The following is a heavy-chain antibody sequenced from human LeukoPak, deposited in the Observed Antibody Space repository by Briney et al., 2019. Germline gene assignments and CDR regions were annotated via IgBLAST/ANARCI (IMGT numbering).Heavy chain of an antibody. CDR2: IYYSGST. Sequence: SETLSLTCTVSGGSISSYYWSWIRQPPGKGLEWIGYIYYSGSTNYNPSLKSRVTISVDTSKNQFSLKLSSVTAADTAVYYCARVHYYDSSGYYYADAFDIWGQGTMVTVSS. CDR1: GGSISSYY. J-gene: IGHJ3*02. D-gene: IGHD3-22*01. CDR3: ARVHYYDSSGYYYADAFDI. V-gene: IGHV4-59*01.